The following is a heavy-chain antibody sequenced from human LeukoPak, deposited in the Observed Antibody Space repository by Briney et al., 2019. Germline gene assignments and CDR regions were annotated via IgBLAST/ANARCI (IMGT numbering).Heavy chain of an antibody. D-gene: IGHD6-13*01. J-gene: IGHJ4*02. V-gene: IGHV3-30*03. CDR2: ISYDGSNK. Sequence: PGGSLRPSCAASGFTFSSYGMHWVRQAPGKGLEWVAVISYDGSNKYYADSVKGRFTISRDNSKNTLYLQMNSLRAEDTAVHYCARIGIAAAGCLDYWGQGTLVTVSS. CDR1: GFTFSSYG. CDR3: ARIGIAAAGCLDY.